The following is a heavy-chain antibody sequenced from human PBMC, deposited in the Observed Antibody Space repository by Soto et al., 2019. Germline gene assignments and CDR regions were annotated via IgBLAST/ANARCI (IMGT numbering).Heavy chain of an antibody. CDR2: IYHSGST. D-gene: IGHD4-17*01. CDR1: GGSISSSNW. J-gene: IGHJ4*02. Sequence: QVQLQESGPGLVKPSGTLSLTCAVSGGSISSSNWWSWVRQPPGKGLEWIGEIYHSGSTNYNPSLKSRVTISVDKSKNQFSLKLSSVAAADTAVYYCARTTRHAWRAGTVTTLIDYWGQGTLVTVSS. V-gene: IGHV4-4*02. CDR3: ARTTRHAWRAGTVTTLIDY.